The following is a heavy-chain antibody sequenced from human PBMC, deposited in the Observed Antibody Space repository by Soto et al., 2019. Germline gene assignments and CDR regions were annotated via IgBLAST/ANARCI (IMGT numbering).Heavy chain of an antibody. CDR2: INHSGTT. J-gene: IGHJ4*02. CDR1: GGSFSGYY. D-gene: IGHD2-2*01. V-gene: IGHV4-34*01. CDR3: ARGIGYCSSTNCYSSRHLRFDS. Sequence: QVQLQQWGAGLLKTSETLSLTCAVYGGSFSGYYWTWIRQTPGKGLEWIGEINHSGTTKYNPSLKSQVTISIDTSKNLFALHVTSVTAADTAVYFCARGIGYCSSTNCYSSRHLRFDSWGQGSLVTVSS.